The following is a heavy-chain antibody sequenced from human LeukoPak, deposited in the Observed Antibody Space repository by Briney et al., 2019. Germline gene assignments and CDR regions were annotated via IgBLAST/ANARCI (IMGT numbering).Heavy chain of an antibody. J-gene: IGHJ4*02. Sequence: GASVKVSCKASGYTFTSYGISWVRQAPGQGLEWMGWISAYNGNTNYAQKLQGRVTMTTHRSTSTAYRELRSLRSDDTAVYYCARGTRHPWYFDYWGQGTLVTASS. CDR1: GYTFTSYG. CDR2: ISAYNGNT. CDR3: ARGTRHPWYFDY. V-gene: IGHV1-18*01. D-gene: IGHD1-14*01.